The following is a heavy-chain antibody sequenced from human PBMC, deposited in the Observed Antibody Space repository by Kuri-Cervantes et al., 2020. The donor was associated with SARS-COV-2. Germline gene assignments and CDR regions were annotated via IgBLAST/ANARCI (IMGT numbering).Heavy chain of an antibody. Sequence: SETLSLTCTVSGGSISTYYWSWIRQPPGKGLEWIGYLYYSGSTNYNPSLKSRVTISLDTSKNQFPLKLSSVTAADTAVYYCARVYYDSSGYYEVRYFDYWGQGTLVTVSS. CDR2: LYYSGST. J-gene: IGHJ4*02. D-gene: IGHD3-22*01. CDR3: ARVYYDSSGYYEVRYFDY. V-gene: IGHV4-59*01. CDR1: GGSISTYY.